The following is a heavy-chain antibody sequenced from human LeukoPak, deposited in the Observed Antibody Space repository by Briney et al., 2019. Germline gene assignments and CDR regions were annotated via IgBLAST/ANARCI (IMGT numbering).Heavy chain of an antibody. J-gene: IGHJ4*02. D-gene: IGHD6-19*01. CDR3: ATAVAVAGTGFDY. V-gene: IGHV1-2*02. Sequence: ASVKVSCKASGYTFTGYYMHWVRQAPGQGLEWMGWINPNTGGTIYAQKFQGRVTMTEDTSTDTAYMELSSLRSEDTAVHYCATAVAVAGTGFDYWGQGTLVTVSS. CDR2: INPNTGGT. CDR1: GYTFTGYY.